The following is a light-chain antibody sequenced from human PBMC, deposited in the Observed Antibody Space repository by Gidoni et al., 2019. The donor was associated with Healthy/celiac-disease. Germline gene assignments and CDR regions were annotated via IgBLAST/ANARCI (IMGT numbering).Light chain of an antibody. CDR3: AAWDDSLSVVV. CDR2: RNN. Sequence: QSVLTQPPSASGTPRQRVTISCSGRSSNIGSNYVYWYQQLPGTAHKLLIYRNNPRPSGVPDRFSGSKSGTSASLAISGLRSEDEADYYCAAWDDSLSVVVFGGGTKLTVL. CDR1: SSNIGSNY. J-gene: IGLJ2*01. V-gene: IGLV1-47*01.